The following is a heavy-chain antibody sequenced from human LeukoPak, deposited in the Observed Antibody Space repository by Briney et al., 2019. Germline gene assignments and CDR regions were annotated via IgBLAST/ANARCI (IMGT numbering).Heavy chain of an antibody. Sequence: HPGGSLRLSCAASGFTFSSYAMSWVRQAPGKGLEWVSAISGSGGSTYYADSVKGRFTISRDNSKNTLYLQMNSLRAEDTAVYYCAKAPDIVVVPYYFDYWGQGTLVTVSS. J-gene: IGHJ4*02. CDR3: AKAPDIVVVPYYFDY. CDR1: GFTFSSYA. CDR2: ISGSGGST. V-gene: IGHV3-23*01. D-gene: IGHD2-2*01.